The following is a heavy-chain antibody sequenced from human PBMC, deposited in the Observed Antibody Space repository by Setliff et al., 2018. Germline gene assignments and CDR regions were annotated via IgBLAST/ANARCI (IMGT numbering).Heavy chain of an antibody. J-gene: IGHJ3*02. CDR1: GFTFTNYI. Sequence: PVGSLRLSCAASGFTFTNYIIHWVRQAPGKGLEWVAVMSLDETNKYYVDSVKGRFSISRDNAKNSLYLQMNSLRAEDTAVYYCARGHSPRAIVRGEKPRTQGFDIWGQGTMVTVSS. CDR3: ARGHSPRAIVRGEKPRTQGFDI. V-gene: IGHV3-30-3*01. CDR2: MSLDETNK. D-gene: IGHD3-10*01.